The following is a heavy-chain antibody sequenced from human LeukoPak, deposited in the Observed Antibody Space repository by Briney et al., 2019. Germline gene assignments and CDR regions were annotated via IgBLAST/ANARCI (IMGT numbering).Heavy chain of an antibody. D-gene: IGHD1-14*01. CDR3: AKPARTDAFDI. J-gene: IGHJ3*02. Sequence: PGGSLRLSCAASGFTFSSYGMHWVRQAPGKGLEWVAFIRYDGSNKYYAVSVKGRFTISRDNSKNTLYLQMNGLRAEDTAVYYCAKPARTDAFDIWGQGTMITVSS. CDR1: GFTFSSYG. CDR2: IRYDGSNK. V-gene: IGHV3-30*02.